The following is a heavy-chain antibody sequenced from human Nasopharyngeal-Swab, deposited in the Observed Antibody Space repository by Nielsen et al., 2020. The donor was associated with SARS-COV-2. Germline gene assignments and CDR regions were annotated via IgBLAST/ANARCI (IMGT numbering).Heavy chain of an antibody. Sequence: WLRQAPGQGLEWMGWISAYNGNTNYAQKLQGRVTMTTDTSTSTAYMELRSLRSDDTAVYYCARVSREIKYSSSLYYYYYYMDVWGKGTTVTVSS. CDR2: ISAYNGNT. V-gene: IGHV1-18*01. CDR3: ARVSREIKYSSSLYYYYYYMDV. D-gene: IGHD6-6*01. J-gene: IGHJ6*03.